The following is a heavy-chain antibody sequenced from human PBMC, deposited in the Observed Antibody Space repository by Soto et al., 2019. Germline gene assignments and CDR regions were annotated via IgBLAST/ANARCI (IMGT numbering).Heavy chain of an antibody. CDR1: GGSISSGGYY. D-gene: IGHD2-15*01. Sequence: QVQLQESGPGLVKPSQTLSLTCTVSGGSISSGGYYWSWIRQHPGKGLEWIGYIYYSGSTYYNPSLKRRVTISVDTSKNQFSLKLSSVTAADTAGYYCARAWGIKGSGGSWPIFDYWGQGTLVTVSS. V-gene: IGHV4-31*03. J-gene: IGHJ4*02. CDR3: ARAWGIKGSGGSWPIFDY. CDR2: IYYSGST.